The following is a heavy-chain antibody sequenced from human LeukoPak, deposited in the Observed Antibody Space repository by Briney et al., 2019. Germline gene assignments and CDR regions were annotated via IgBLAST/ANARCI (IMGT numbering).Heavy chain of an antibody. J-gene: IGHJ4*02. CDR3: AKDKTRGPGDY. CDR2: ISEDGGDT. D-gene: IGHD1-14*01. Sequence: GGSLRLSCAASGFTFDDYAMHWVRQTPGKGLECVSIISEDGGDTWYADSVKGRFTISRDNSKNSLYLQMNSLRAEDTAFYYCAKDKTRGPGDYWGQGTLVTVSS. CDR1: GFTFDDYA. V-gene: IGHV3-43*02.